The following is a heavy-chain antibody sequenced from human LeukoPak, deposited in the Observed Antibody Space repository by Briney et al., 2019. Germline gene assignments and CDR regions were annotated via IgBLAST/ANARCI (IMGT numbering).Heavy chain of an antibody. V-gene: IGHV3-30*04. CDR1: GFTFSGSA. D-gene: IGHD3-22*01. CDR2: ISYDGSNK. J-gene: IGHJ4*02. Sequence: GGSLRLTCAASGFTFSGSAMHWVRQASGKGLEWVAVISYDGSNKYYADSVKSRFTISRDNAKNSLFLQMNSLRVEDTAVYYCARAHYYDSSGLDNWGQGTLVTVSS. CDR3: ARAHYYDSSGLDN.